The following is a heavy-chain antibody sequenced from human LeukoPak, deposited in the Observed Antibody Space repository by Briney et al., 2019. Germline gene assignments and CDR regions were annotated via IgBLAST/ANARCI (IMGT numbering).Heavy chain of an antibody. D-gene: IGHD2-15*01. CDR2: IAYDGSTK. J-gene: IGHJ4*02. CDR1: GFSFRSYA. Sequence: GRSLRLSCAASGFSFRSYAMHWVRPAPGKGLEWVAVIAYDGSTKYCADSVKGRFTISRDNSHNTVDPQMNSLTAEDMAVYFCAKSYCSGGSCYSWSVDYWGQGTLVTVSP. V-gene: IGHV3-30*04. CDR3: AKSYCSGGSCYSWSVDY.